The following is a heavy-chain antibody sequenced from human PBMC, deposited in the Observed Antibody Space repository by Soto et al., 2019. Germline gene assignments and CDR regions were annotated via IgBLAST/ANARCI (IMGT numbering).Heavy chain of an antibody. V-gene: IGHV3-53*04. D-gene: IGHD5-12*01. CDR3: ASWGYDYAFDI. CDR2: IYSGGNT. J-gene: IGHJ3*02. Sequence: EVQLAESGGGLVQPGGSLRLSCAASGFTVSSNYMSWVRQAPGKGLEWVSVIYSGGNTYYADSVEGRFTISRHNSKNTLYLQMNSLRAEDTAVYYCASWGYDYAFDIWGQGTMVTVSS. CDR1: GFTVSSNY.